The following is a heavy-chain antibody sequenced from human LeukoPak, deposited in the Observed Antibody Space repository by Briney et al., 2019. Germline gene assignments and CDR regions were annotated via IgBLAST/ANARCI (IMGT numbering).Heavy chain of an antibody. Sequence: SETLSLTCTVSGGSISSYYWGWIRQPPGKGLEWIGYIYYSGSTNYNPSLKSRVTISVDTSKNQFSLKLSSVTAADTAVYYCARHQKAGYYYYGMDVWGQGTTVTVSS. CDR3: ARHQKAGYYYYGMDV. CDR1: GGSISSYY. D-gene: IGHD6-19*01. V-gene: IGHV4-59*08. J-gene: IGHJ6*02. CDR2: IYYSGST.